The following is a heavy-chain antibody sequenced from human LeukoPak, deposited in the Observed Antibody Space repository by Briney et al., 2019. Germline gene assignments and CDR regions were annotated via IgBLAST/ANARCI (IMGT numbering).Heavy chain of an antibody. Sequence: ASVKVSCKASGYTFTDYYIHWVRQAPGQGLEWMGWINPISGSTNYAQKFQGRVTMTRDTSISTAYMELSRLRSDDTDMYYGARWAYHYGSGSYYRFGGDYWGQGTLVTASS. D-gene: IGHD3-10*01. V-gene: IGHV1-2*02. CDR2: INPISGST. CDR3: ARWAYHYGSGSYYRFGGDY. J-gene: IGHJ4*02. CDR1: GYTFTDYY.